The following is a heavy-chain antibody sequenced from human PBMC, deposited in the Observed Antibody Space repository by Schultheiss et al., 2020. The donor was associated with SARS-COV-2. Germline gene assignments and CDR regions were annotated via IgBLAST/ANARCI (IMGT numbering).Heavy chain of an antibody. CDR3: ARERYCSSTSCPGPFDAFDI. Sequence: GESLKISCAASGFTFSSYSMNWVRQAPGKGLEWVSSISSSSSYIYYADSVKGRFTISRDNAKNSLYLQMNSLRAEDTAVYYCARERYCSSTSCPGPFDAFDIWGQGTMVTVSS. J-gene: IGHJ3*02. CDR2: ISSSSSYI. V-gene: IGHV3-21*04. CDR1: GFTFSSYS. D-gene: IGHD2-2*01.